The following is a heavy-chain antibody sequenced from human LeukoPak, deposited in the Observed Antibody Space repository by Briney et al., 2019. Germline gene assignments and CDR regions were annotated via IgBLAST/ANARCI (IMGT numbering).Heavy chain of an antibody. CDR1: GFSFSTSG. J-gene: IGHJ4*02. Sequence: GRSLRLSCEASGFSFSTSGVHWVRQAPGKGLEWMAVISKDGRKNHYADSVEGRFTISRDNSKSTLFLQMNSLRPEDTAIYYCARDLLNYGSAYYDVGIFDSWGQGTLVTVSS. CDR3: ARDLLNYGSAYYDVGIFDS. CDR2: ISKDGRKN. D-gene: IGHD3-10*01. V-gene: IGHV3-30*04.